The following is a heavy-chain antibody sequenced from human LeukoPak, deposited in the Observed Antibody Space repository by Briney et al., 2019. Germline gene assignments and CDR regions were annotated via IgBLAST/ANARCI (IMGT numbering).Heavy chain of an antibody. D-gene: IGHD6-19*01. CDR3: AGSGRYYGC. V-gene: IGHV3-23*01. J-gene: IGHJ4*02. CDR2: INNRGTTT. Sequence: GGSLRLSCAVSGFTFSSYAISRVPQPPGKGLELVRGINNRGTTTDYEDSVKCPFTNSRDNSKNTLYLQMTRVKAEDTAVYYWAGSGRYYGCWGQGTLVTVSS. CDR1: GFTFSSYA.